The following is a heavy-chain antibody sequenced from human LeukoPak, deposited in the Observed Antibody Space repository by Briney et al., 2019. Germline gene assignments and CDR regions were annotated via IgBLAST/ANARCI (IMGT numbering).Heavy chain of an antibody. D-gene: IGHD6-19*01. V-gene: IGHV4-4*07. CDR3: ARDQRDSSGWYDY. CDR2: IYSTGRS. J-gene: IGHJ4*02. CDR1: GGSISNYF. Sequence: SETLSLTCTVSGGSISNYFWSWVRQPAGKGLEWIGRIYSTGRSDYNPSLKSRITMSVDTSKNQFSLKLSSVTAADTAVYYCARDQRDSSGWYDYWGQGTLVTVSS.